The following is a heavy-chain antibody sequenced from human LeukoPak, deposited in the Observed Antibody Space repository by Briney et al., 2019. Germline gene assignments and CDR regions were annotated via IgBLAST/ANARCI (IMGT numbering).Heavy chain of an antibody. CDR1: GGSISSSSYY. CDR2: IYYSRST. D-gene: IGHD3-22*01. V-gene: IGHV4-39*01. CDR3: ARRYYDSSGYYSDAFDI. Sequence: SETLSLTCTVSGGSISSSSYYWGWIRQPPGKGLEWIGSIYYSRSTYYNPSLKSRVTISVDTSKNQFSLKLSSVTAADTAVYYCARRYYDSSGYYSDAFDIWGQGTMVTVSS. J-gene: IGHJ3*02.